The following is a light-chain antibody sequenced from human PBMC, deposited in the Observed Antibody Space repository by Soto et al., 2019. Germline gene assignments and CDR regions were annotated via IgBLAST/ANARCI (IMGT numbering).Light chain of an antibody. CDR1: QDLSSW. CDR2: DAS. Sequence: DIQMTQSPSSVSASVGDRVTITCRASQDLSSWLAWYQQKPGKAPKLLIYDASRLQSGVPSRFSGSASGTDFTLTISSLQREDFATYYCLQANSLPYTFGQGTKLEIK. V-gene: IGKV1-12*01. CDR3: LQANSLPYT. J-gene: IGKJ2*01.